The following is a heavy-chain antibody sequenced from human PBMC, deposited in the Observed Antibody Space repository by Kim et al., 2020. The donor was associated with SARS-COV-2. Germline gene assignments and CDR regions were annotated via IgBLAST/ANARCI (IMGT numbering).Heavy chain of an antibody. CDR3: ARIYDGGDY. J-gene: IGHJ4*02. CDR2: SV. V-gene: IGHV3-11*01. D-gene: IGHD5-12*01. Sequence: SVYYADSVRGRFTISRDNAKTSLYLQMTSLRADDTAVYYCARIYDGGDYWGQGTLVTVSS.